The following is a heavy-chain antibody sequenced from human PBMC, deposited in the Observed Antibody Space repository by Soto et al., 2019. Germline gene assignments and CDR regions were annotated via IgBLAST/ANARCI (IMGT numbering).Heavy chain of an antibody. J-gene: IGHJ4*02. CDR3: AGARSGGYYPGPEDY. D-gene: IGHD3-22*01. Sequence: GASVKVSCKASGYTFTSYGISWVRQAPGQGLEWMGWISAYNGNTNYAQKLQGRVTMTTDTSTSTAYMELRSLRSDDTAVYYCAGARSGGYYPGPEDYWGQGTLVTVSS. V-gene: IGHV1-18*01. CDR1: GYTFTSYG. CDR2: ISAYNGNT.